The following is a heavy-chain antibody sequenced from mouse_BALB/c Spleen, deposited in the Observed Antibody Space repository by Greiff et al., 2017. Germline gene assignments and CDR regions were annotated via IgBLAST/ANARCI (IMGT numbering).Heavy chain of an antibody. V-gene: IGHV3-2*02. CDR2: ISYSGST. J-gene: IGHJ4*01. Sequence: EVKLMESGPGLVKPSQSLSLTCTVTGYSITSDYAWNWIRQFPGNKLEWMGYISYSGSTSYNPSLKSRISITRDTSKNQFFLQLNSMTTEDTATYYCAREGVTTATFAMDYWGQGTSVTVSS. CDR1: GYSITSDYA. D-gene: IGHD1-2*01. CDR3: AREGVTTATFAMDY.